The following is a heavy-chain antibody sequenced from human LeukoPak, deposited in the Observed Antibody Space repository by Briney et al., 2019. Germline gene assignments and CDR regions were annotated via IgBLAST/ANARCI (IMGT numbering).Heavy chain of an antibody. CDR1: GFTFSSYG. V-gene: IGHV3-30*18. J-gene: IGHJ4*02. CDR3: AKDPYFDY. CDR2: ISYDGSNK. Sequence: GGSLRLSCAASGFTFSSYGMHWVRQAPGQGLEWVAVISYDGSNKYYADSVKGRFTISRDNSKNTLYLQMNSLRAEDTAVYYCAKDPYFDYWGQGTLVTVSS.